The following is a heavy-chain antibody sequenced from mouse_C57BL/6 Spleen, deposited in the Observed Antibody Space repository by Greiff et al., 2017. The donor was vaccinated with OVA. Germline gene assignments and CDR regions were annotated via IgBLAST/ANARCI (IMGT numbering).Heavy chain of an antibody. D-gene: IGHD2-1*01. CDR3: ARDLLGFDY. CDR2: IDPSDSYT. CDR1: GYTFTSYW. Sequence: VQLQQSGAELVKPGASVKLSCKASGYTFTSYWMQWVKQRPGQGLEWIGEIDPSDSYTNYNQKFKGKATLTVDTSSSTAYMQLSSLTSEDSAVYYCARDLLGFDYWGQGTTLTVSS. V-gene: IGHV1-50*01. J-gene: IGHJ2*01.